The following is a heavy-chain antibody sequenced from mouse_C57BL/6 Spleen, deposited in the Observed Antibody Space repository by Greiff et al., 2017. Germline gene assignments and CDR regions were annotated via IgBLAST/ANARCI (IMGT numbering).Heavy chain of an antibody. CDR1: GFNIKDYY. CDR3: NTLYSWEAMDY. Sequence: VQLQQSGAELVRPGASVKLSCTASGFNIKDYYMHWVKQRPEQGLEWIGRIDPEDGATEYAPKFQGPGTMTADTSSNTASLQLSRLTSEDTAVYYCNTLYSWEAMDYWGQGTSVTVSS. V-gene: IGHV14-1*01. D-gene: IGHD2-1*01. J-gene: IGHJ4*01. CDR2: IDPEDGAT.